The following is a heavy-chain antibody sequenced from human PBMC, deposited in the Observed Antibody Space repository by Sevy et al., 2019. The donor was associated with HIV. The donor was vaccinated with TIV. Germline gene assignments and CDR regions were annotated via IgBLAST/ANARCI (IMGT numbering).Heavy chain of an antibody. CDR2: ISWDDNK. J-gene: IGHJ5*02. CDR3: AQVDYGDYVGWFDP. D-gene: IGHD4-17*01. CDR1: GFSLSTSGVG. Sequence: SGPTLVKPTQTLTLTCIFSGFSLSTSGVGVGWIRQPPGKALELLAVISWDDNKRYSPSLQSRLTITKDTSKNQVVLTMNNMDPVDTATYYCAQVDYGDYVGWFDPWGQGNLVTVSS. V-gene: IGHV2-5*02.